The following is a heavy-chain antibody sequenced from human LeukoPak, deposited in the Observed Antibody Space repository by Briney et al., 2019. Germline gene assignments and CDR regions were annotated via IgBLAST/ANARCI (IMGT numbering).Heavy chain of an antibody. Sequence: GGSLRLSCAASGFTFSSYAMHWVRQAPGKGLEYVSAISSNGGSTYYASSVKGRFTISRDNSKNTLYLQMGSLRAEDMAVYYCATGRRSGSYSPLDYWGQGTLVTVSS. CDR2: ISSNGGST. CDR1: GFTFSSYA. V-gene: IGHV3-64*01. D-gene: IGHD1-26*01. CDR3: ATGRRSGSYSPLDY. J-gene: IGHJ4*02.